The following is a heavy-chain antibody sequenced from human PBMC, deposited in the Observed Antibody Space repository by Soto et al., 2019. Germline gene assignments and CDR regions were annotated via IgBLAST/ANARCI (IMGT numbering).Heavy chain of an antibody. V-gene: IGHV3-48*01. Sequence: GGSLRLSCAASGFTFSSYSMNWVRQAPGKGLEWVSYISSTSSTIYYADSVKGRFTISRDNAKNSLYLQMNSLRAEDTAVYYCALSYYGSGTSFDYWGQGTLVTVS. CDR3: ALSYYGSGTSFDY. CDR1: GFTFSSYS. CDR2: ISSTSSTI. D-gene: IGHD3-10*01. J-gene: IGHJ4*02.